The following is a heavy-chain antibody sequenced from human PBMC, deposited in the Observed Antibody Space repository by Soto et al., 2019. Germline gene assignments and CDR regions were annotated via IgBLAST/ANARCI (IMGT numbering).Heavy chain of an antibody. Sequence: QMQLVESGGGAVQPGESLRLSCAASGFTFNYYPMHWVRQTPGKGLEWVAVISFDGSNKYYADSVKGRFTISRDNSKNMLYRQMNSLRAADAAVYYCARLPGALVAVLYIYPLDGREAMYDVDVWGQGTTVSVSS. D-gene: IGHD6-19*01. CDR2: ISFDGSNK. CDR1: GFTFNYYP. V-gene: IGHV3-30-3*01. J-gene: IGHJ6*02. CDR3: ARLPGALVAVLYIYPLDGREAMYDVDV.